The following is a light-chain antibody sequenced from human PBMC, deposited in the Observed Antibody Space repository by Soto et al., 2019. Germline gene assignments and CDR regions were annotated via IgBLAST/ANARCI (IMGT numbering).Light chain of an antibody. V-gene: IGLV2-14*01. Sequence: QSVLTQPASVSGSPGQSIAISCTGTSSDAGAYNSVSWYQQYPGKAPKLMIHDVTNRPSGVSDRFSGSKSGNTASLTISGLQAEDEADYYCSSYTSSSSYAFGSGTKVTVL. J-gene: IGLJ1*01. CDR2: DVT. CDR3: SSYTSSSSYA. CDR1: SSDAGAYNS.